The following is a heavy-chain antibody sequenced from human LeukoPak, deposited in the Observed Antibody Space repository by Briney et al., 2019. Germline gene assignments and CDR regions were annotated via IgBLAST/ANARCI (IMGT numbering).Heavy chain of an antibody. CDR3: AREHDGTSIGRIFDY. D-gene: IGHD1-7*01. V-gene: IGHV1-18*01. CDR2: VSASNGAT. J-gene: IGHJ4*02. Sequence: GASVKVSCKTSGYTFSSQGINWLRQAPGQGLKWMGWVSASNGATNFAQTFQDRVSMGTDTAASTVYMELGSLRYDDTAVYYCAREHDGTSIGRIFDYWGQGTLVTVSS. CDR1: GYTFSSQG.